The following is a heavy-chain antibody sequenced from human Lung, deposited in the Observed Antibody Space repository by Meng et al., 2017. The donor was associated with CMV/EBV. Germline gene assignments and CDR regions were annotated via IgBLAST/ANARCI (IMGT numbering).Heavy chain of an antibody. CDR2: IYPGDSDT. D-gene: IGHD2-2*01. J-gene: IGHJ5*02. Sequence: EXXKISCQGSGYSFTSYWIAWVRQMPGKGLEWMGIIYPGDSDTTYSPSFQGQVTISADNSISTTYLQWNSLRASDTAMYYCARQLDTRTWDNWFDPWGQGTXVTGSS. CDR1: GYSFTSYW. CDR3: ARQLDTRTWDNWFDP. V-gene: IGHV5-51*01.